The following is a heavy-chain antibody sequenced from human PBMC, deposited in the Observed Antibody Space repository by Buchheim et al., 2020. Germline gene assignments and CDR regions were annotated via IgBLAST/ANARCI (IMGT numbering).Heavy chain of an antibody. J-gene: IGHJ5*02. D-gene: IGHD6-13*01. Sequence: QVQLQQWGAGLLKPSETLSLTCAVYGGSFSGYYWSWIRQPPGKGLEWIGEINHSGSTNYNPSLKSRVTISVDTSKNQFSLKLSSVTAADTAVYYCARGDIAAAVPSRFDPWGQGTL. CDR2: INHSGST. V-gene: IGHV4-34*01. CDR3: ARGDIAAAVPSRFDP. CDR1: GGSFSGYY.